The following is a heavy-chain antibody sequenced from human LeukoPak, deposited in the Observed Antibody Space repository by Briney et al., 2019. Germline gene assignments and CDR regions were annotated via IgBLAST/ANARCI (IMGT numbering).Heavy chain of an antibody. CDR1: GDSIRGYY. D-gene: IGHD3-9*01. CDR3: ARARELAFMAYYFDY. V-gene: IGHV4-59*01. J-gene: IGHJ4*02. CDR2: VYYSGKI. Sequence: SETLSLTCTVSGDSIRGYYWSWLRQPPGKGLVWIGNVYYSGKINYNSSLESRVTLSVDTSKNQFSLKLTSVTAADTAVYFCARARELAFMAYYFDYWGQGPLATVSS.